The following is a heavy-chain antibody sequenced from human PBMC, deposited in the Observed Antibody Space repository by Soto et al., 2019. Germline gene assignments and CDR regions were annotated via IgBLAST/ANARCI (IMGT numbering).Heavy chain of an antibody. Sequence: PSEALSLTCTVSAGSISSCGYYWSWIRQHPGKGLEWIGYIYYSGSTYYNPCLKSRVTISVDTSKNQFSLKLDSVTAADTAVYYCARHDGFSSGWIFDYWGHGTLVTVSS. V-gene: IGHV4-31*03. D-gene: IGHD6-19*01. CDR1: AGSISSCGYY. CDR3: ARHDGFSSGWIFDY. J-gene: IGHJ4*01. CDR2: IYYSGST.